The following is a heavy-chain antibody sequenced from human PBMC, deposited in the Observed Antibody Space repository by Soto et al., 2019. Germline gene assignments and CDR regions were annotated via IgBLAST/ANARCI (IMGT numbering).Heavy chain of an antibody. V-gene: IGHV3-30-3*01. D-gene: IGHD6-19*01. Sequence: QVQLVESGGGVVQPGRSLRLSCEASGFTFSSYAMHWVRQAPGKGLEWVAVISYDGSNKYYADSVKGRFTISRDNSKNTRYLQMNSLRAEDTAVYYCARGGSSGWSAWGQGTLVTVSS. CDR3: ARGGSSGWSA. J-gene: IGHJ5*02. CDR2: ISYDGSNK. CDR1: GFTFSSYA.